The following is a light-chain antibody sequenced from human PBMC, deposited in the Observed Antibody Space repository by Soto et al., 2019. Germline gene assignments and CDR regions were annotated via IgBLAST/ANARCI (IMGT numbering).Light chain of an antibody. CDR1: QSIGSF. J-gene: IGKJ1*01. CDR2: DAS. Sequence: EIVLTQSPATLSLSPGERATLSCRASQSIGSFLHWFQQKPGQAPRLLIYDASNRATGIPARFSGSGSGTDFTLTISSLEPEDFAIYYCHQRSDWPRTFGQGTKV. CDR3: HQRSDWPRT. V-gene: IGKV3-11*01.